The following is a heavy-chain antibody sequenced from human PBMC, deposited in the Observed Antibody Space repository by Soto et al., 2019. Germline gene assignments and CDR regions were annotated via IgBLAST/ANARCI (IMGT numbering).Heavy chain of an antibody. CDR2: INHSGST. Sequence: SETLSLTCAVYGGSFSGYYWSWIRQPPGKGLEWIGEINHSGSTNYNPSLKSRVTISVDTSKNQFSLKLSSVTAADTAVYYCAKDIAFLEWLLSYWGQGTLVTVPQ. D-gene: IGHD3-3*02. V-gene: IGHV4-34*01. CDR3: AKDIAFLEWLLSY. CDR1: GGSFSGYY. J-gene: IGHJ4*02.